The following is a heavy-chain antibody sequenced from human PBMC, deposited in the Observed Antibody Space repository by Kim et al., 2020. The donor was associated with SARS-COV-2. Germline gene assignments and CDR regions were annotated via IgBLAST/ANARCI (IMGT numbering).Heavy chain of an antibody. D-gene: IGHD2-2*01. CDR2: IWYDGSSQ. CDR1: GFSFSNYA. V-gene: IGHV3-33*04. Sequence: GGSLRLSCAASGFSFSNYAMHWVRQAPGKGLEWVALIWYDGSSQYYADSVKGRFTISRDNSINTLYLQMHSLGAEDTAVYYCARPYYCSTTTCSNYLDYWGQGSLVTVSS. J-gene: IGHJ4*02. CDR3: ARPYYCSTTTCSNYLDY.